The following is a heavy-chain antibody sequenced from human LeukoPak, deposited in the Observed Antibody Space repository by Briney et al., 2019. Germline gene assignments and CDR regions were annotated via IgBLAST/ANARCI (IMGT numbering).Heavy chain of an antibody. D-gene: IGHD3-3*01. V-gene: IGHV4-39*01. CDR1: GGSISSSSYY. Sequence: SETLSLTCTVSGGSISSSSYYWGWIRQPPGKGLEWIGSIYYSGSTYYNPSLKGRVTISVDTSKNQFSLKLSSVTAADTAVYYCARLYDFHVADYWGQGTLVTVSS. CDR3: ARLYDFHVADY. CDR2: IYYSGST. J-gene: IGHJ4*02.